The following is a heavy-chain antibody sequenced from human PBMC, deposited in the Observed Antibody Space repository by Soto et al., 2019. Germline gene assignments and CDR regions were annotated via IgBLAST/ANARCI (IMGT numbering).Heavy chain of an antibody. CDR3: ARKGNSSSSGQGSYYYYYMDV. J-gene: IGHJ6*03. V-gene: IGHV4-34*01. D-gene: IGHD6-6*01. CDR1: GGSFSGYY. CDR2: INHRGST. Sequence: SETLSLTCAVYGGSFSGYYWSWIRQPPGKGLEWIGEINHRGSTNYNPSLKSRVTISVDTSKNQFSLKLSSVTAADTAVYYCARKGNSSSSGQGSYYYYYMDVWGKGTTVTV.